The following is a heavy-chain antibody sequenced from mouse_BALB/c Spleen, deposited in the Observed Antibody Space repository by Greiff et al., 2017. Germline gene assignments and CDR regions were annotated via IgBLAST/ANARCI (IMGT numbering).Heavy chain of an antibody. CDR3: ARETARAPAWFAY. CDR1: GFSLTSYG. Sequence: VQLQQSGPGLVAPSQSLSITCTVSGFSLTSYGVHWVRQPPGKGLEWLGVIWAGGSTNYNSALMSRLSISKDNSKSQVFLKMNSLQTDDTAMYYCARETARAPAWFAYWGQGTLVTVSA. D-gene: IGHD3-2*01. CDR2: IWAGGST. V-gene: IGHV2-9*02. J-gene: IGHJ3*01.